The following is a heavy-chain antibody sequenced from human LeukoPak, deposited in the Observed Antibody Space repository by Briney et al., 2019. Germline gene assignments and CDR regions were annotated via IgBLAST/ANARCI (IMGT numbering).Heavy chain of an antibody. D-gene: IGHD4-23*01. V-gene: IGHV3-11*04. CDR3: ARAPLEHHDYGGNGNY. CDR2: ISSSGSTI. CDR1: RFTFSDYY. J-gene: IGHJ4*02. Sequence: GSLRLSCAASRFTFSDYYMSWIRQAPGKGLEWVSYISSSGSTIYYADSVKGRFTISRDNAKNSLYLQMNSLRAEDTAVYYCARAPLEHHDYGGNGNYWGQGTLVTVSS.